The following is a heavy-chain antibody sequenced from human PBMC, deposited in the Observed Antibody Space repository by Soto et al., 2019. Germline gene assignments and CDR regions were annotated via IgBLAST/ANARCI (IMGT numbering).Heavy chain of an antibody. Sequence: VQLMEAGGGLVRPGGSLRLSCAASGFSFGDFYMNWGRLAPGRGLEWVSFISSSRITTYYADSGRGRFTTSRDNAQKTLYLHMNNLRADDTAVYFCARETPYDIVPGYSKMYMDSWGPGTQVTV. CDR2: ISSSRITT. CDR1: GFSFGDFY. D-gene: IGHD3-9*01. V-gene: IGHV3-11*01. CDR3: ARETPYDIVPGYSKMYMDS. J-gene: IGHJ4*02.